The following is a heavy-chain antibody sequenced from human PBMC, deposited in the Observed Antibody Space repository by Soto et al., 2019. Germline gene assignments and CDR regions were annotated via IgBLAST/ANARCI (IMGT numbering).Heavy chain of an antibody. D-gene: IGHD2-15*01. V-gene: IGHV3-23*01. CDR3: ARGYCSAVGCYVHYYYGFDV. Sequence: GGSLRLSCAAAGFTFRNYAMNWVRQAPGKGLELVSSISSSGGSAYYADSVKGRFTISRDNSKNTLYLQMSSLRADDTAVYYCARGYCSAVGCYVHYYYGFDVWGQGTTVTVSS. CDR2: ISSSGGSA. CDR1: GFTFRNYA. J-gene: IGHJ6*02.